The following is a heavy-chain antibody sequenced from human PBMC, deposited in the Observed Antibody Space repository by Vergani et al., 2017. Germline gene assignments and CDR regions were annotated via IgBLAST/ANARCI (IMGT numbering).Heavy chain of an antibody. CDR1: GYTLTDHY. Sequence: EVQLVQSGAEVKKPGATMKISCKVSGYTLTDHYMHWVKQAPGKGLEWMGLVDPEDGETIYAEKFKGRVTIAADTSTDTAHLELSSLRSEDTAVYYCPTPQTVTTGGMEVWGQGTTVIVSS. V-gene: IGHV1-69-2*01. J-gene: IGHJ6*02. CDR3: PTPQTVTTGGMEV. D-gene: IGHD4-17*01. CDR2: VDPEDGET.